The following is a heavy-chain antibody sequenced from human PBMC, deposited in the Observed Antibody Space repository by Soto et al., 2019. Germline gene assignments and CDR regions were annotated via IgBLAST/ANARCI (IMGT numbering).Heavy chain of an antibody. J-gene: IGHJ4*02. CDR1: GFIFSSHN. Sequence: PGGSLRLSCAASGFIFSSHNMNWVRQAPGKGLEWVSYISSQSGVIYYADSVKGRFTISRDNAMNSLYLQMNSLRAEDTAVYYCARVTVKSKMNVVGATSPLDYWGQGALVTVSS. D-gene: IGHD1-26*01. V-gene: IGHV3-48*01. CDR2: ISSQSGVI. CDR3: ARVTVKSKMNVVGATSPLDY.